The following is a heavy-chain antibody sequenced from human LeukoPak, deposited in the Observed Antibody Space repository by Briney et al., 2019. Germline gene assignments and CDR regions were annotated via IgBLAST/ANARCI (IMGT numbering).Heavy chain of an antibody. V-gene: IGHV4-34*01. D-gene: IGHD2-15*01. CDR2: INHSGST. Sequence: SETLSLTCAVYGGSFSGYYWSWIRQPPGKGLEWIGEINHSGSTNYNPSLKSRVTISVDTSKNQFSLKLSSVTAADTAVYYCARRLGPRYCSGGSCYTKPKTAYAFDIWGQGTMVTVSS. CDR1: GGSFSGYY. J-gene: IGHJ3*02. CDR3: ARRLGPRYCSGGSCYTKPKTAYAFDI.